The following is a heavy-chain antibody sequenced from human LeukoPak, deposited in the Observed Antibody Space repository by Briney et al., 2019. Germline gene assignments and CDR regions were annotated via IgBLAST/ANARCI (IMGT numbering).Heavy chain of an antibody. CDR1: GFTFSSYG. D-gene: IGHD2-15*01. CDR2: ISYDGSNK. V-gene: IGHV3-30*03. Sequence: GRSLRLSCAASGFTFSSYGMHWVRQAPGKGLEWVAVISYDGSNKYYADSVKGRFTISRDNSKNTLYLQMNSLRAEDTAVYYCARGSRYCSGGTCYGDYWGQGTLVTVSS. J-gene: IGHJ4*02. CDR3: ARGSRYCSGGTCYGDY.